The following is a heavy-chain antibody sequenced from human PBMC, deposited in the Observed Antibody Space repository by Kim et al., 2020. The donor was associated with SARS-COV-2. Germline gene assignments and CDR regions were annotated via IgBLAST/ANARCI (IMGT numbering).Heavy chain of an antibody. J-gene: IGHJ4*02. CDR3: AKGFGEGDYYFDY. D-gene: IGHD3-10*01. Sequence: YADSVKGRFTISRDNSKNTLYLQMNSLRAEDTAVYYCAKGFGEGDYYFDYWGQGTLVTVSS. V-gene: IGHV3-30*02.